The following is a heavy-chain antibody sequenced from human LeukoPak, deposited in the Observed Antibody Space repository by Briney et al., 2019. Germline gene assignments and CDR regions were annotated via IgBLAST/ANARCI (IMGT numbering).Heavy chain of an antibody. Sequence: GGSLRLSCAASGFTFSTFAMIWVRQPPGKGLEWMAFISYDGSNKYYADSVKGRFTISRDNSKNTLYLQMNSLRAEDTAVYYCSSGWLFGYWGQGTLVTVSS. CDR2: ISYDGSNK. J-gene: IGHJ4*02. D-gene: IGHD3-10*01. CDR3: SSGWLFGY. CDR1: GFTFSTFA. V-gene: IGHV3-30*04.